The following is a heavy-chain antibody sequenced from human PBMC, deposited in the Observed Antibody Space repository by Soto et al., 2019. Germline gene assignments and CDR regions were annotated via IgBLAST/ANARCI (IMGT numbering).Heavy chain of an antibody. D-gene: IGHD6-13*01. Sequence: KPGGSLRLSCTASGFTFGDYAMSWFRQAPGKGLEWVGFIRSKAYGGTTEYAASVKGRFTISRDDSKSIAYLQMNSLKTEDTAVYYCTRDRSAAANDYYYYYGMDVWGQGTTVTV. CDR2: IRSKAYGGTT. CDR1: GFTFGDYA. CDR3: TRDRSAAANDYYYYYGMDV. J-gene: IGHJ6*02. V-gene: IGHV3-49*05.